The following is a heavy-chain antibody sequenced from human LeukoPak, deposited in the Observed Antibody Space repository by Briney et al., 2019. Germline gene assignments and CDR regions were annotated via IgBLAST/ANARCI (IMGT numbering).Heavy chain of an antibody. CDR2: VSGNGRNT. D-gene: IGHD3-10*01. CDR3: VRAAFGSGIPNWSDP. J-gene: IGHJ5*02. CDR1: GFSFSTYA. Sequence: GGSLRLSCAASGFSFSTYAMNWVRQAPGKGLEWISGVSGNGRNTYYADSVRGRFTISRDNSKSTADLQMTSLRAEDTATYYCVRAAFGSGIPNWSDPWGRGTLVTVSS. V-gene: IGHV3-23*01.